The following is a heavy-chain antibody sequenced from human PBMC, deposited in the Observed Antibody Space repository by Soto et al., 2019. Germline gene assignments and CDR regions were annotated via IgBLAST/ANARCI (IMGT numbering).Heavy chain of an antibody. Sequence: EVHLVESGGGLVQPGGSLRLSCAASGFTVSSYWMHWVRQAPVKGLVWVSRINSDGSSTSYADSVKGRSTISRDNAKNTLYLQMNRLRAGDTAGYCCARDEAGVGDYWGQGTLVTVSS. V-gene: IGHV3-74*01. CDR3: ARDEAGVGDY. J-gene: IGHJ4*02. D-gene: IGHD1-26*01. CDR1: GFTVSSYW. CDR2: INSDGSST.